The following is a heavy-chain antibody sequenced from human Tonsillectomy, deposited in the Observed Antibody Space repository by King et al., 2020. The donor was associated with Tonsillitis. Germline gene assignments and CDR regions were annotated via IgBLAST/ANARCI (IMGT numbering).Heavy chain of an antibody. Sequence: VQLVESGGDLVKPGGSLRLSCAASGFTFSNAWMSWARQASGKGLEWVGRIKSKSAGGTTDYAAPVKGRFTISRDDSKNTLYLQMNSLETEDTAVYYCTTDRGIAVRPIFDSWGQGTLVTVPS. CDR3: TTDRGIAVRPIFDS. CDR1: GFTFSNAW. D-gene: IGHD6-6*01. J-gene: IGHJ4*02. V-gene: IGHV3-15*01. CDR2: IKSKSAGGTT.